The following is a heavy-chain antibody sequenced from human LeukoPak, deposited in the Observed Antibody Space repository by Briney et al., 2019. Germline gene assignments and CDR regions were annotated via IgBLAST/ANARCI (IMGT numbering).Heavy chain of an antibody. J-gene: IGHJ4*02. Sequence: GSLRLSCAASGFTFSSYVMHWVRQAPGKGLEWVAIISYDGSNEYYADSVKGRFTISRDNSKNTLYLQMNSLRAGDTAVYYCAKSIDYYYDSSGYYFSAEYYFDYWGQGTLVTVSS. CDR2: ISYDGSNE. CDR1: GFTFSSYV. D-gene: IGHD3-22*01. V-gene: IGHV3-30*04. CDR3: AKSIDYYYDSSGYYFSAEYYFDY.